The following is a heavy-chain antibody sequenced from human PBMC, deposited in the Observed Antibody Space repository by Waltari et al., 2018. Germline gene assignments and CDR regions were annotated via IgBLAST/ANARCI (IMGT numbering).Heavy chain of an antibody. CDR3: ARQGYCSSTSCLTWVYYYYYYMDV. CDR1: GYSISSGYY. V-gene: IGHV4-38-2*01. D-gene: IGHD2-2*01. J-gene: IGHJ6*03. Sequence: QVQLQESGPGLVKPSETLSLTCAVSGYSISSGYYWGWIRQPPGKGLEWMGSIYHSGSTYYNPSLKSRVTISVDTSKNQFSLKLSSVTAADTAVYYCARQGYCSSTSCLTWVYYYYYYMDVWGKGTTVTVSS. CDR2: IYHSGST.